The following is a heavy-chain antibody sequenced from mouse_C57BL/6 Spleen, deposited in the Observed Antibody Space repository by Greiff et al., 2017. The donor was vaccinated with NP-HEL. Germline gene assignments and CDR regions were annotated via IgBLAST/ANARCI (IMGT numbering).Heavy chain of an antibody. CDR3: ARGPGGRVDY. Sequence: EVQLQQSGPELVKPGASVKISCKASGYKFPDYYMNWVKQSHGKSLEWIGDIHPNNGGTSYNQQFKGKATLTVDKSSSPAYMEIRSLTSEDSAVYYCARGPGGRVDYWGQCTTLTVSS. CDR2: IHPNNGGT. D-gene: IGHD3-3*01. J-gene: IGHJ2*01. CDR1: GYKFPDYY. V-gene: IGHV1-26*01.